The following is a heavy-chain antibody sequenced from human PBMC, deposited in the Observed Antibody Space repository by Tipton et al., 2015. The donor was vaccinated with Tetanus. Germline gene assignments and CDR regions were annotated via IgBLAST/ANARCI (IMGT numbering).Heavy chain of an antibody. V-gene: IGHV4-61*08. D-gene: IGHD3-22*01. CDR1: GGSISSGDY. CDR2: AYYSGSA. Sequence: TLSLTCSASGGSISSGDYWGWIRQPPGKALEWIGHAYYSGSANYNPSLKSRITISVDTSSDQFSLRLTSVTAADTAIYYCARFSYDSGGFYSYFDYWGRGTLVAVSS. J-gene: IGHJ4*02. CDR3: ARFSYDSGGFYSYFDY.